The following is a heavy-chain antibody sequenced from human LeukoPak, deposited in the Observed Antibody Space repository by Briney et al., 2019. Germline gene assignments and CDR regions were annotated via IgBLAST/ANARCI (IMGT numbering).Heavy chain of an antibody. CDR1: GYTFTSYY. CDR3: ARDQITIFGVVIMRPPDY. D-gene: IGHD3-3*01. Sequence: ASVKVSCKASGYTFTSYYMHWVRQAPGQGLEWMGWISAYNGNTNYAQKLQGRVTMTTDTSTSTAYMELRSLRSDDTAVYYCARDQITIFGVVIMRPPDYWGQGTLVTVSS. J-gene: IGHJ4*02. V-gene: IGHV1-18*04. CDR2: ISAYNGNT.